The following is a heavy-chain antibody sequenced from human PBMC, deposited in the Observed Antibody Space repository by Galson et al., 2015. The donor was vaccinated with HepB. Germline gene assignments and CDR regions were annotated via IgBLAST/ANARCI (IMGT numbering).Heavy chain of an antibody. CDR2: IWYDGSNK. Sequence: SLRLSCAASGFTFSSYGMHWVRQAPGKGLEWVAVIWYDGSNKYYADSVKGRFTISRDNSKNTLYLQMNSLRAEDTAVYYCARDFLRITIFGVGYYGMDVWGQGTTVTVSS. CDR1: GFTFSSYG. J-gene: IGHJ6*02. V-gene: IGHV3-33*01. CDR3: ARDFLRITIFGVGYYGMDV. D-gene: IGHD3-3*01.